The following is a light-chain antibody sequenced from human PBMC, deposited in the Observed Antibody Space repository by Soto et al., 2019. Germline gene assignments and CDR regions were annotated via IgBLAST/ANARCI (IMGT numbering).Light chain of an antibody. CDR3: QQYNNWLWT. CDR1: QSVNSN. Sequence: EIVMTQSPATLSVSPGERATLSCRASQSVNSNLVWYQQKPGQAPRLLIYGASTRATGIPGRFSGSGYGTALTLTISSLQSEDFAVYYCQQYNNWLWTFGQGTKVEI. J-gene: IGKJ1*01. V-gene: IGKV3-15*01. CDR2: GAS.